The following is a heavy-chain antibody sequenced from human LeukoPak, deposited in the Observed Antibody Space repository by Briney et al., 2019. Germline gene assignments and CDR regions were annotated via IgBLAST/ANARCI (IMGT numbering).Heavy chain of an antibody. CDR3: TASDHLYCSSSSCHFDH. D-gene: IGHD2-2*01. J-gene: IGHJ4*02. CDR2: IQSKTYGEGT. Sequence: GRSLRLSCTVSGFSFGDYGMSWVRQAPGKGLEWVSFIQSKTYGEGTMYAASVRGRFTISRDDSRSTAYLQMNSLKTADTAVYYCTASDHLYCSSSSCHFDHWGQGTLATVAS. CDR1: GFSFGDYG. V-gene: IGHV3-49*04.